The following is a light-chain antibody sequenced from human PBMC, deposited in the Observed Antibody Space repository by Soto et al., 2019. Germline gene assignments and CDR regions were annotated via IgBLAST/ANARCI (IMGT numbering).Light chain of an antibody. CDR2: DAA. J-gene: IGKJ5*01. CDR3: QQRGNWPLT. Sequence: EIVLTPSPATLSVSPGDRATLSCRASQSVSRYLAWYKQKAGQAPRLVMYDAATRATGIPDRVSGSGSGTDFTLTLSSLEPEDFAVHYCQQRGNWPLTFCQGTRREIQ. V-gene: IGKV3-11*01. CDR1: QSVSRY.